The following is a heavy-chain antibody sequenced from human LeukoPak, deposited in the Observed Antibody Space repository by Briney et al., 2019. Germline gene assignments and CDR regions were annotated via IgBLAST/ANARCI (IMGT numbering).Heavy chain of an antibody. Sequence: ASVKVSCKVSGYTLTELSMHWVRQAPGKGLEWMGGFDPEDGETIYAQKFQGRVTMTEDTSTDTAYMELSGLTSEDTAVYYCATDYTQAGDAFDIWGQGTMVTVSS. CDR3: ATDYTQAGDAFDI. D-gene: IGHD3-16*01. V-gene: IGHV1-24*01. CDR2: FDPEDGET. CDR1: GYTLTELS. J-gene: IGHJ3*02.